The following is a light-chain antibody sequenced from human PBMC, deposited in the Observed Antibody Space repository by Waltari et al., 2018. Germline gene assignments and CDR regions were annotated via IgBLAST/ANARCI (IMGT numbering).Light chain of an antibody. J-gene: IGKJ5*01. CDR3: QQGHSFPIT. Sequence: DIQLTQSPSSVSASGGDRVIITCRASQGVRTWLAWYQQKPGEAPKLLIYAASSLLSGVPSRFTGSGSGTDFALTINNLQPDDFATYFCQQGHSFPITFGQGTRVDIK. CDR1: QGVRTW. V-gene: IGKV1-12*01. CDR2: AAS.